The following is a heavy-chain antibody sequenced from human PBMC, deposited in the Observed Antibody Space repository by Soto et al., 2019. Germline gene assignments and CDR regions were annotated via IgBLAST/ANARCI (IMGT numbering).Heavy chain of an antibody. Sequence: SQTLSLTCAISGDSFSSNSAAWNWIRQSPSRGLEWLGRAYYRSKWYNDYAVPVKSRITINPDTTKNQISLQVNSVAPEDTAVYYGERESAGTYYFDYCGQGTVVPVSS. D-gene: IGHD6-19*01. J-gene: IGHJ4*02. CDR3: ERESAGTYYFDY. CDR1: GDSFSSNSAA. V-gene: IGHV6-1*01. CDR2: AYYRSKWYN.